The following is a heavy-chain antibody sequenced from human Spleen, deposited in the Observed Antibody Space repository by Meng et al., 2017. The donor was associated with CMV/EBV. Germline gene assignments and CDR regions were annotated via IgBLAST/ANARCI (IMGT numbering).Heavy chain of an antibody. D-gene: IGHD3-10*01. CDR3: ARSLGVHGPGYFDY. Sequence: GESLKISCAATGFIFRSYDMNWVRQAPGKGLEWVSYISDTGSTIHYADSVKGRFTISRDDAKNSLYLQMNSLRAEDTAIYYCARSLGVHGPGYFDYWGQGTVVTVSS. V-gene: IGHV3-48*03. CDR2: ISDTGSTI. CDR1: GFIFRSYD. J-gene: IGHJ4*02.